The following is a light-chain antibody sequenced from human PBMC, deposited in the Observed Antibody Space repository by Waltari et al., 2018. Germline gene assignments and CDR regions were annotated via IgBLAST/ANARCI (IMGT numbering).Light chain of an antibody. CDR2: KAS. J-gene: IGKJ2*01. Sequence: DIQMTQSPSTLSASVGDTVTITCRASQTISYSLTWYQHKPGKAPKLLIYKASSVETVVPSRFSGSGYGTEFTLTISSLQPDDFATYYCQQYNSYSPTFGQGTKLEIK. CDR1: QTISYS. CDR3: QQYNSYSPT. V-gene: IGKV1-5*03.